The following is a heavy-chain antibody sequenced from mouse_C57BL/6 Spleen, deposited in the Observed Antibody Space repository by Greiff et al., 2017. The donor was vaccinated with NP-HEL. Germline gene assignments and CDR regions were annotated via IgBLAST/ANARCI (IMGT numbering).Heavy chain of an antibody. CDR1: GFNIKDDY. Sequence: VQLQQSGAELVRPGASVKLSCTASGFNIKDDYMHWVKQRPEQGLEWIGWIDPENGDTEYAAKFQGKATITADTSTNTAYLQLSSLTSEDTAIYYCTTTVVACDVWGTGTPVTVSS. V-gene: IGHV14-4*01. CDR3: TTTVVACDV. D-gene: IGHD1-1*01. J-gene: IGHJ1*03. CDR2: IDPENGDT.